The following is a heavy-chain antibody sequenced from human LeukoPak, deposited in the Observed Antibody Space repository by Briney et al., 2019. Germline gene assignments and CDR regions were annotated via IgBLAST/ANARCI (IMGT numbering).Heavy chain of an antibody. CDR1: GGSISSYY. J-gene: IGHJ4*02. V-gene: IGHV4-59*01. Sequence: PSETLSLTCTVSGGSISSYYWSWLRQPPGKGLEWIGYIYYSGSTNYNPSLKSRVTISVDTSKNQFSLKLSSVTAADTAVYYCARDYRRRGLDYWGQGTLVTVSS. CDR3: ARDYRRRGLDY. CDR2: IYYSGST.